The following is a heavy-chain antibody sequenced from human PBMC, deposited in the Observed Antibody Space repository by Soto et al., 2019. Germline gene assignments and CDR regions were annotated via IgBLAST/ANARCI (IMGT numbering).Heavy chain of an antibody. CDR2: INTDSGTT. V-gene: IGHV1-3*04. J-gene: IGHJ2*01. Sequence: QVQVVQSGAEVKKPGASVRLSCKTSGYSFTSCAIHWVRQAPGQGFEWMGWINTDSGTTKYSQKFQGRVTITRDTSASTAYMELSCLSSEDTTLYYCVRDRAADWYLDLWGRGTLVTVSS. D-gene: IGHD6-25*01. CDR1: GYSFTSCA. CDR3: VRDRAADWYLDL.